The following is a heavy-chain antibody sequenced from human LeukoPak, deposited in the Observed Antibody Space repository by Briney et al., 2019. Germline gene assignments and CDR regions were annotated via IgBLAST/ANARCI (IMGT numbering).Heavy chain of an antibody. V-gene: IGHV3-48*04. CDR2: ISSRSSTI. Sequence: PGGSLRLSCAASGFTFSSYSMNWVRQAPGKGLEWVSYISSRSSTIYYADSVKGRFTMSRDNAKNSLYLQMNSLRAEDTALYYSATDHSSGWMTEGDYHYGMDVWGQGTTVTVSS. CDR1: GFTFSSYS. CDR3: ATDHSSGWMTEGDYHYGMDV. J-gene: IGHJ6*02. D-gene: IGHD6-19*01.